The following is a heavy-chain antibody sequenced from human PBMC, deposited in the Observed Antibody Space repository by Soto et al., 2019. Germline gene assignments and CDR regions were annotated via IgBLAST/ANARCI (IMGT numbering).Heavy chain of an antibody. V-gene: IGHV3-23*01. CDR3: AKDGAPYGEYHYFDY. CDR1: VFTFSGYA. J-gene: IGHJ4*02. D-gene: IGHD4-17*01. Sequence: VGALSLSWGAPVFTFSGYAMSWSRQAAVKVPQRLLPISGSGGRPYSAESVKGRFTISRDNSKNTLYLQMNSLRAEDTAVYYCAKDGAPYGEYHYFDYWGQGTLVTVSS. CDR2: ISGSGGRP.